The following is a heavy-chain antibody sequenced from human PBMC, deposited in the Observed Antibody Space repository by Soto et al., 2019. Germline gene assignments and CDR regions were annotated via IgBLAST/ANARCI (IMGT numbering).Heavy chain of an antibody. Sequence: SETLSLTCSVSGGSISYNSYYWGWIRQPPGKGLEWVGGIFYTGTTYYSPSLKDRVTISVDTSKNSFSLDLTSVTAADTAVYFCARLVVVAPVANAWGQGTLVTVSS. CDR1: GGSISYNSYY. V-gene: IGHV4-39*02. CDR3: ARLVVVAPVANA. CDR2: IFYTGTT. D-gene: IGHD2-2*01. J-gene: IGHJ5*02.